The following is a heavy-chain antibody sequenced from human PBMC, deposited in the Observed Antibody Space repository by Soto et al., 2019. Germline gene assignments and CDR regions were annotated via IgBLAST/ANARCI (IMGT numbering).Heavy chain of an antibody. V-gene: IGHV4-30-4*01. CDR3: ATATFQVPFDP. CDR2: IYYSGST. CDR1: GGPISSGDYY. Sequence: PSETLSLTCTVSGGPISSGDYYWSWIRQPPGKGLEWIGYIYYSGSTYYNPSLKSRVTISVDTSKNQFSLKLSSVTAADTAVYYCATATFQVPFDPWGQGTLVTVSS. J-gene: IGHJ5*02.